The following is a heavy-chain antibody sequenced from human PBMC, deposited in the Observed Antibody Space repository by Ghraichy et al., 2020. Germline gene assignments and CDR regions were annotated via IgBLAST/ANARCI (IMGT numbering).Heavy chain of an antibody. CDR2: IYYSGST. Sequence: IGYIYYSGSTNYNPSLKSRVTISVDTTKNQFSLKLSSGTAADTAVYYCASSEAVVVPDAIRDYYYGMYVW. CDR3: ASSEAVVVPDAIRDYYYGMYV. D-gene: IGHD2-2*02. J-gene: IGHJ6*01. V-gene: IGHV4-59*01.